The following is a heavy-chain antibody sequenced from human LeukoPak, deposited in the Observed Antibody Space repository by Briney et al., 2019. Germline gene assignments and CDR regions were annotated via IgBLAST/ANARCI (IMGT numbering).Heavy chain of an antibody. D-gene: IGHD2-15*01. CDR1: GFSFSNYA. CDR3: AREHCSGGSCYSIYYYYYMDV. V-gene: IGHV4-39*07. CDR2: IYYSGST. J-gene: IGHJ6*03. Sequence: GSLRLSCAASGFSFSNYAMNWVRQPPGKGLEWIGSIYYSGSTYYNPSLKSRVTISVDTSKNQFSLKLSSVTAADTAVYYCAREHCSGGSCYSIYYYYYMDVWGKGTTVTVSS.